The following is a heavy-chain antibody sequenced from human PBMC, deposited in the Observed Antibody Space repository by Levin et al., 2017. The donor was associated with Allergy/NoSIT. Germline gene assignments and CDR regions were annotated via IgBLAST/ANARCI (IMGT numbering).Heavy chain of an antibody. CDR1: GFTFGSYW. Sequence: ETLSLTCAASGFTFGSYWMHWVRQAPGKGLVWVSRVNIDGSKTEYTDSVKGRFTISRDNAKNTLYIQMNNLRAEDTAVYYCVRGAYGDSVWFDPWGQGTLVTVSS. CDR2: VNIDGSKT. D-gene: IGHD2-8*01. J-gene: IGHJ5*02. CDR3: VRGAYGDSVWFDP. V-gene: IGHV3-74*01.